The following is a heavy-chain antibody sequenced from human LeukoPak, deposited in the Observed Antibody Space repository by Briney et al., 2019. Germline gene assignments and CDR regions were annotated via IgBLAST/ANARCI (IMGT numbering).Heavy chain of an antibody. CDR2: INPSDGSI. Sequence: ASVKVSCKASGYTFTSYYIHWVRQAPGQGLEWMGIINPSDGSISYAQKFQGRVTMTRDTSTSTVYMELSSLRSEDTAVYYCARGPPFTYYDFWSGYGDYWGQGTLVTVSS. CDR3: ARGPPFTYYDFWSGYGDY. CDR1: GYTFTSYY. V-gene: IGHV1-46*01. J-gene: IGHJ4*02. D-gene: IGHD3-3*01.